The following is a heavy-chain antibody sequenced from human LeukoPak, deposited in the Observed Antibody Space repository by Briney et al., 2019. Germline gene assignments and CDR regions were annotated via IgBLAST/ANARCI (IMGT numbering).Heavy chain of an antibody. V-gene: IGHV3-30*03. CDR1: GFTFSSYG. Sequence: GRSLRLSCAASGFTFSSYGMHWVRQSPGRGLEWVSFLSFDGSNEFYADSLKGRFTISRDNSKDTLYLQMDSLRAEDTALYYCAREEHDYVWGSCRYYYYYGIDVWGQGTTVTVSS. CDR3: AREEHDYVWGSCRYYYYYGIDV. CDR2: LSFDGSNE. D-gene: IGHD3-16*02. J-gene: IGHJ6*02.